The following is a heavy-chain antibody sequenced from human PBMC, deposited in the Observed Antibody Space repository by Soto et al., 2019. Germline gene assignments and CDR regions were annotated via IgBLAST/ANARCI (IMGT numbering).Heavy chain of an antibody. CDR3: AKSRGSPNMIVVVIPFDY. CDR1: GFTFSSYA. Sequence: PGGSLRLSCAASGFTFSSYAMSWVRQAPGKGLEWVSAISGSGGSTYYADSVKGRFTISRDNSKNTLYLQMNSLRAEDTAVYYCAKSRGSPNMIVVVIPFDYWGQGTLVTVSS. J-gene: IGHJ4*02. D-gene: IGHD3-22*01. V-gene: IGHV3-23*01. CDR2: ISGSGGST.